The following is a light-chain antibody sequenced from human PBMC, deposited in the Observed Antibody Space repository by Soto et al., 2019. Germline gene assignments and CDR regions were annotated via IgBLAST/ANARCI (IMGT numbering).Light chain of an antibody. CDR3: QQYSSSPLT. CDR2: GAS. V-gene: IGKV3-20*01. Sequence: EIVLTQSPGTLSLSPGERATLSCRASQSVDSKYLAWYQQRPGQALRLLIDGASTRATGIPDRFSGSGSGTDFTLTISSLQPDDFAVYYCQQYSSSPLTFGGGTKVDIK. CDR1: QSVDSKY. J-gene: IGKJ4*01.